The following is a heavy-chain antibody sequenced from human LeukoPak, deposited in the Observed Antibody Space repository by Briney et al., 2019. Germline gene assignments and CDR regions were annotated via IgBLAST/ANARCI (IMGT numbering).Heavy chain of an antibody. CDR3: VRHPRGGPYFDY. CDR1: GGPVSSGSYY. CDR2: IYYSGST. J-gene: IGHJ4*02. D-gene: IGHD3-16*01. Sequence: KPSETLSLTCTVSGGPVSSGSYYWSWVRQPPGKGLEWIGYIYYSGSTTYNPSLKSRVTISVDTSKNQFSLKLTSVTAADTGVYYCVRHPRGGPYFDYWGQGTLVTVSS. V-gene: IGHV4-61*01.